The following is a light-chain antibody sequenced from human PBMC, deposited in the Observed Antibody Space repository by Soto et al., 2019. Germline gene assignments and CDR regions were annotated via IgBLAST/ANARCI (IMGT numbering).Light chain of an antibody. V-gene: IGKV1-6*01. CDR3: LQDYNYPRT. CDR2: AAS. Sequence: AIQMTQSPSSLSASVGDRVNITCRTSQGIRNVLGWFQQKPGKAPKLLINAASNLQSGVPSRFSGSGSCTDFTLTISSLQPEDFATYDCLQDYNYPRTFGQGTKVEIK. J-gene: IGKJ1*01. CDR1: QGIRNV.